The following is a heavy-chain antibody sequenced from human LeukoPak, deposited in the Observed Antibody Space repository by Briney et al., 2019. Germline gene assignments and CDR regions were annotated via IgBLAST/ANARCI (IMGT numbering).Heavy chain of an antibody. V-gene: IGHV4-34*01. CDR3: ARGPRTKNWFDP. CDR1: GGSFSGYY. J-gene: IGHJ5*02. D-gene: IGHD1-14*01. CDR2: INHSGST. Sequence: SETLSLTCAVYGGSFSGYYWSWIRQPPGKGLEWIGEINHSGSTNYNPSLKSRVTISVDTSKSQFSLKLSSVTAADTAVYYCARGPRTKNWFDPWGQGTLVTVSS.